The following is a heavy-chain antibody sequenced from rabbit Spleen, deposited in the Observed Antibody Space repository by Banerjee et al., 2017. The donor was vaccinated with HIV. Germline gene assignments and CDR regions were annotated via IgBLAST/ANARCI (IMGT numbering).Heavy chain of an antibody. Sequence: EESGGDLVQPEGSLTLTCTASGFSFSSSYWICWVRQAPGKGLEWIACIYAGSSGTTYYASWAKGRFSISKTSSTTVTLQMTSLTAADTATYFCARSDSNYAYGFGLWGPGTLVTVS. CDR2: IYAGSSGTT. CDR3: ARSDSNYAYGFGL. D-gene: IGHD6-1*01. V-gene: IGHV1S45*01. J-gene: IGHJ6*01. CDR1: GFSFSSSYW.